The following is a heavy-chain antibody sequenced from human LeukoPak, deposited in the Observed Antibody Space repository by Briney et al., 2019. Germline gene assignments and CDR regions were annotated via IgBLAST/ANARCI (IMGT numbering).Heavy chain of an antibody. CDR3: AKAPVTTCRGAFCYPFDY. J-gene: IGHJ4*02. CDR2: ISVSGNT. V-gene: IGHV3-23*01. CDR1: GFTLSSYA. Sequence: GGSLRLSCAASGFTLSSYAMSWVRQAPGKGLEWVSAISVSGNTYHADSVKGRFTISRDSSKNTLYLQMNRLRAEDAAVYYCAKAPVTTCRGAFCYPFDYWGLGTLATVSS. D-gene: IGHD2-15*01.